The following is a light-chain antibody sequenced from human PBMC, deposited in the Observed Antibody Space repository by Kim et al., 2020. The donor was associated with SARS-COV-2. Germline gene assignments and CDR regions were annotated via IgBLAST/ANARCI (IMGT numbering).Light chain of an antibody. CDR2: SNN. CDR1: SSNIGSNT. CDR3: AAWDDSLNGWV. V-gene: IGLV1-44*01. J-gene: IGLJ3*02. Sequence: ELTQPPSASGTPGQKVTISCSGSSSNIGSNTVNWYQQLPGTAPKLLIYSNNQRPSGVPDRFSGSKSGTSASLAISGLQSEDEADYYCAAWDDSLNGWVFGGGTQLTVL.